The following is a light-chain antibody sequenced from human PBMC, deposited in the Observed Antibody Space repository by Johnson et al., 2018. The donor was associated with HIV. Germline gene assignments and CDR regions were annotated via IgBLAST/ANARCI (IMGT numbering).Light chain of an antibody. CDR3: GTWDSSLSPLYV. J-gene: IGLJ1*01. V-gene: IGLV1-51*01. CDR2: DNN. Sequence: QSVLTQPPSVSAAPGQKVTISCSGSSSNIGNNYVSLYQQVPGAAPKLLIYDNNRRPSGIPDRFSGSKSGTSATLGITGLQTGDEADYYCGTWDSSLSPLYVSGTGT. CDR1: SSNIGNNY.